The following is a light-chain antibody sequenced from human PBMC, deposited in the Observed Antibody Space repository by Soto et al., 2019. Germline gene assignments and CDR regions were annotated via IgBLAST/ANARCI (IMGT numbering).Light chain of an antibody. CDR2: GNH. Sequence: QSVLTQPPSVSGAPGQRVTISCTGSSSNIGAGYDVHWYQQLPRTPPKLLIYGNHNRPSGVPDRFSGSKSGTSASLAITGLQVEDEADYYCQSYDSSLSGSLFGGGTKVTVL. CDR3: QSYDSSLSGSL. V-gene: IGLV1-40*01. J-gene: IGLJ2*01. CDR1: SSNIGAGYD.